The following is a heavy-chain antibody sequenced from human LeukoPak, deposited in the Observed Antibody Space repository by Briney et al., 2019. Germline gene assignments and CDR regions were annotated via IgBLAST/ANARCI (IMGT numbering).Heavy chain of an antibody. Sequence: ASVKVSCKVSGYTLTELSMHWVRQAPGKGLEWMGGFDPEDGETIYAQKFQGRVTMTEDTSTDTAYMELSSLRSDDTAVYYCARGYRDSSWSGWFDPWGQGTLVTVSS. CDR2: FDPEDGET. J-gene: IGHJ5*02. D-gene: IGHD6-13*01. CDR1: GYTLTELS. V-gene: IGHV1-24*01. CDR3: ARGYRDSSWSGWFDP.